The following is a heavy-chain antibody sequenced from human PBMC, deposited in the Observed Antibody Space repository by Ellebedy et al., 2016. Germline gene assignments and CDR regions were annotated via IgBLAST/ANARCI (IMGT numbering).Heavy chain of an antibody. Sequence: GESLKISCAASGFTFSSSTMHRARQDPGWGLEWVAGISFDGRAEHYADSVKGRFTISRDNSKNTLFLQMNSLRGEDSAIYYCARGPYSSGHCDAFDVWGRGTAVSVSS. J-gene: IGHJ3*01. V-gene: IGHV3-30*04. CDR2: ISFDGRAE. CDR3: ARGPYSSGHCDAFDV. D-gene: IGHD6-19*01. CDR1: GFTFSSST.